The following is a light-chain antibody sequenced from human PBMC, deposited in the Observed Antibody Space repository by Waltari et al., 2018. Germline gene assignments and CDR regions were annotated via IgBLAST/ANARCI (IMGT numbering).Light chain of an antibody. J-gene: IGLJ2*01. V-gene: IGLV2-8*01. CDR1: ARDIGGFHF. CDR2: DVI. CDR3: CSFSGANNLL. Sequence: QSALTQPPSASGSPGQSVTFSCTVTARDIGGFHFVSWYQQHPDKAPRLIIYDVIKRPSGVADRFSGSKSGNTASLTVSGLQAEDEDDYFCCSFSGANNLLFGGGTRLTV.